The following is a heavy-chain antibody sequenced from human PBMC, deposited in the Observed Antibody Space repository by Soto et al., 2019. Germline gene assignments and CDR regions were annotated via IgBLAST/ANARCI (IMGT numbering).Heavy chain of an antibody. D-gene: IGHD6-13*01. V-gene: IGHV3-48*02. CDR1: GFTFSSYS. Sequence: PGGSLRLSCAASGFTFSSYSMNWVRQAPGKGLEWVSYISSSSSTIYYADSVKGRFTISRDNAKNSLYLQMNSLRDEDTAVYYCARDQQLVLGDYYYYGMDVWGRGTTVTVSS. J-gene: IGHJ6*01. CDR2: ISSSSSTI. CDR3: ARDQQLVLGDYYYYGMDV.